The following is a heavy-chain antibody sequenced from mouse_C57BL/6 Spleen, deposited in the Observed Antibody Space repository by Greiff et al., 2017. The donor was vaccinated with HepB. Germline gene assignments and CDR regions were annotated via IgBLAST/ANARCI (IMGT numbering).Heavy chain of an antibody. CDR3: ARGGGNYGSSPPYAMDY. D-gene: IGHD1-1*01. CDR2: IDPSDSYT. Sequence: VQLQQPGAELVMPGASVKLSCKASGYTFTSYWMHWVKQRPGQGLEWIGEIDPSDSYTNYNHKFKGKSTLTVDKSSSTAYMQLSSLTSEDSAVYYCARGGGNYGSSPPYAMDYWGQGTSVTVSS. V-gene: IGHV1-69*01. CDR1: GYTFTSYW. J-gene: IGHJ4*01.